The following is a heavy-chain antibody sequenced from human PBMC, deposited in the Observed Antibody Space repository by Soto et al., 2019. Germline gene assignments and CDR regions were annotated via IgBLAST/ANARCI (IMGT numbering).Heavy chain of an antibody. D-gene: IGHD4-4*01. Sequence: QVQVVESGGGVVQPGRSLRLSCAASGFTFGSYVMHWVRQAPGKGLEWVAVISYDGRDEYYADSVKGRFTISRDNSKNTLYLQMNSLRAEDTAVYYCAKLYRNQLFYRAYGMDVWGQGTTVTVSS. J-gene: IGHJ6*02. CDR2: ISYDGRDE. CDR1: GFTFGSYV. V-gene: IGHV3-30*18. CDR3: AKLYRNQLFYRAYGMDV.